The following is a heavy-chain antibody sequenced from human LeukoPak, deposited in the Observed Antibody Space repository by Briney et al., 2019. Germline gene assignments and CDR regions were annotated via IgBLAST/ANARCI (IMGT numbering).Heavy chain of an antibody. CDR2: TSRSGSTT. J-gene: IGHJ4*02. D-gene: IGHD5-24*01. Sequence: AGGSLRLSCAASGFTFRDHEMNWVRQAPGKGLEWVSYTSRSGSTTNYADSVKGRFTISRDNAKNSLYLQMNNPRAEDTAVYYCARDGGAGYILVTPYYFDYWGQGTLVTVSS. CDR1: GFTFRDHE. V-gene: IGHV3-48*03. CDR3: ARDGGAGYILVTPYYFDY.